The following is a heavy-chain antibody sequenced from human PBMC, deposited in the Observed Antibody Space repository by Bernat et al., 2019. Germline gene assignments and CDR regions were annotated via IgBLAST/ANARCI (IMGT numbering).Heavy chain of an antibody. D-gene: IGHD1-20*01. J-gene: IGHJ5*02. CDR3: ARDEGGVTGSKSVDP. Sequence: QVQLQESGPGLVKPSETLSLTCAVSGYSISSGYYWGWIRQPPGKGLEWIGSIYHSGSTYYNPSLKIRVTISGETTKNQLSLKLRYVNAADTAVYYCARDEGGVTGSKSVDPRGKGTLVNDS. CDR1: GYSISSGYY. V-gene: IGHV4-38-2*02. CDR2: IYHSGST.